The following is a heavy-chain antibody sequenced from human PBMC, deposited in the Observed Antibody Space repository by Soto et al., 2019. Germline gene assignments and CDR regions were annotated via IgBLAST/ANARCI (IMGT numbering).Heavy chain of an antibody. J-gene: IGHJ4*02. CDR3: VRPYYSSSWFPFDR. V-gene: IGHV3-11*01. CDR2: IDSGDGTT. D-gene: IGHD6-13*01. Sequence: HXGSLGLCCTGSGFDFGVYDVSGIRQEPGKGLEWVSYIDSGDGTTYYTDSVKGRFTISRDNAKKTVYLQMSSLRVEDTALYYCVRPYYSSSWFPFDRWGQGTLVTVSS. CDR1: GFDFGVYD.